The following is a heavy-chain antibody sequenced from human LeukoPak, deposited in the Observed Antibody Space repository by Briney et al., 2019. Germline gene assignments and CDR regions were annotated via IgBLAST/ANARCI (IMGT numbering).Heavy chain of an antibody. Sequence: PSETLSLTCTVSGRSISSGGYYWTWLRQHPGKGLEWFGYISYSGTTDYNPTLKRRATISVDTSKNQFSLKLSSVTAADTAVYYCARAQLRKAMSFDCWGQGTLVTVSS. V-gene: IGHV4-31*03. CDR1: GRSISSGGYY. CDR3: ARAQLRKAMSFDC. J-gene: IGHJ4*02. D-gene: IGHD1-1*01. CDR2: ISYSGTT.